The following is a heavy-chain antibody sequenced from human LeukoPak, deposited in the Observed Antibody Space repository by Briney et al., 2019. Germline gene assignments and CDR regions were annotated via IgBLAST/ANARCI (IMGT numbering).Heavy chain of an antibody. CDR2: IKQDGSEK. J-gene: IGHJ6*02. D-gene: IGHD3-9*01. V-gene: IGHV3-7*01. CDR3: ARENDMYYYYYYGMDV. CDR1: RFTFSSYW. Sequence: PGGSLRLSCAASRFTFSSYWMSWVRQAPGKGLEWVANIKQDGSEKYYVDSVKGRFTISRDNAKNSLYLQMNSLRAEDTAVYYCARENDMYYYYYYGMDVWGQGTTVTVSS.